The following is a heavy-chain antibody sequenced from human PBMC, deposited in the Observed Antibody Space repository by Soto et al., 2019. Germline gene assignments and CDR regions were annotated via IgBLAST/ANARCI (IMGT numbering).Heavy chain of an antibody. CDR2: INPSGGST. CDR3: ARVGPMTTVTTGLGHFDY. J-gene: IGHJ4*02. V-gene: IGHV1-46*03. D-gene: IGHD4-17*01. Sequence: GASVKVSCKASGYTFTSYYMHWVRQAPGQGLEWMGIINPSGGSTSYAQKFQGRVTMTRDTSTSTVYMELSSLRSEDTAVYYCARVGPMTTVTTGLGHFDYWGQGTLVTVSS. CDR1: GYTFTSYY.